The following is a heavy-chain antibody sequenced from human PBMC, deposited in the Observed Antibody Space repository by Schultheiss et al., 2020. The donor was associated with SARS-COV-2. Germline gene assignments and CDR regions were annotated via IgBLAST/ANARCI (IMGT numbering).Heavy chain of an antibody. Sequence: GGSLRLSCAASGFTFSNYAMSWVRQAPGRGLEWVSSISSGSSYIYYVDSMKGRFTVSRDNAKNSLYLQINSLRAEDTALYYCAKDQLGVRGVIITGFDYWGQGTLVTVSS. V-gene: IGHV3-21*04. CDR2: ISSGSSYI. J-gene: IGHJ4*02. CDR3: AKDQLGVRGVIITGFDY. CDR1: GFTFSNYA. D-gene: IGHD3-10*01.